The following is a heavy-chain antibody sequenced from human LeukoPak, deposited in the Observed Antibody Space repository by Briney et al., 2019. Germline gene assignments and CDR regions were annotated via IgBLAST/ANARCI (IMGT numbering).Heavy chain of an antibody. Sequence: PGGSLRLSCAASGFTFSSYAMSWVRQAPGKGLEWVSAISGSGGSTYYADSVKGRFTISRDNSKNTLYLQMNSLRAEDTAVYYCAKMNRVYSSGWYLANYYFDYWGQGTLVTVSS. D-gene: IGHD6-19*01. CDR2: ISGSGGST. V-gene: IGHV3-23*01. CDR3: AKMNRVYSSGWYLANYYFDY. CDR1: GFTFSSYA. J-gene: IGHJ4*02.